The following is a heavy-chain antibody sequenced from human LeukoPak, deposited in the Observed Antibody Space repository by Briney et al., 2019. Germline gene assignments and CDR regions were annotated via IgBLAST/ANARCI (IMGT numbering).Heavy chain of an antibody. D-gene: IGHD2-2*01. J-gene: IGHJ4*02. CDR1: GGSISSDY. CDR2: IYYSGST. V-gene: IGHV4-4*08. Sequence: PSETLSLTCTVSGGSISSDYWSWIRQPPGKGLEWIGYIYYSGSTNYNPSLESRVTISVDTSKNQFSLKLSSVTAADTAVYYCARDGPNPDIVVVPAAPTYYFDYWGQGTLVTVSS. CDR3: ARDGPNPDIVVVPAAPTYYFDY.